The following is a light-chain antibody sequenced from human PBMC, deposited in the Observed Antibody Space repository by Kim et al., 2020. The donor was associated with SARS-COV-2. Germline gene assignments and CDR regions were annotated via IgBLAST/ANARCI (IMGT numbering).Light chain of an antibody. V-gene: IGKV3-11*01. CDR3: QQRTNWSYS. J-gene: IGKJ2*03. Sequence: SLSPGERATLSCRASQSVGSSLAWYQQKPGQAPRLLIYDTSNLAPDIPARFSGSGSGTDFTLTISSLEPEDFAVYYCQQRTNWSYSFGQGTKLEI. CDR2: DTS. CDR1: QSVGSS.